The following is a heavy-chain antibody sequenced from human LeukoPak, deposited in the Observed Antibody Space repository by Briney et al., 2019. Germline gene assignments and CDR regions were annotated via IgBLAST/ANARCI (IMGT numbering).Heavy chain of an antibody. CDR1: GFTFSSYA. J-gene: IGHJ4*02. CDR3: AKGPYCGGDCYFPDY. CDR2: ISYDGSNK. D-gene: IGHD2-21*02. V-gene: IGHV3-30-3*01. Sequence: PGGSLRLSCAASGFTFSSYAMHWVRQAPGKGLEWVAVISYDGSNKYYADSVKGRFTISRDNSKNTLYLQMNSLRAEDTAVYYCAKGPYCGGDCYFPDYWGQGTLVTVSS.